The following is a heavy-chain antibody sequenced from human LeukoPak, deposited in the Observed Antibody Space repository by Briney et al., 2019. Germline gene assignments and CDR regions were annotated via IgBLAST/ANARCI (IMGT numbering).Heavy chain of an antibody. Sequence: SETLSLTCIVSGGYISGNYWSWIRQPPGKGLEWIGYISYIGSTNYNPSLKSRVTISIDTSKNQFSLKLSSVTAADTAVYYCARDLITVTKGFDIWGQGTMVSVSS. V-gene: IGHV4-59*01. CDR1: GGYISGNY. D-gene: IGHD4-17*01. CDR2: ISYIGST. CDR3: ARDLITVTKGFDI. J-gene: IGHJ3*02.